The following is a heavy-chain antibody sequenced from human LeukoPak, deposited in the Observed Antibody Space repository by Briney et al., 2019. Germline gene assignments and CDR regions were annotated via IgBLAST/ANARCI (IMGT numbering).Heavy chain of an antibody. CDR2: IFRSGTT. V-gene: IGHV3-66*01. CDR3: ATRDGSGTPYDY. D-gene: IGHD3-10*01. J-gene: IGHJ4*02. CDR1: GFTLSNNY. Sequence: GGSLRLLCAASGFTLSNNYMSGVRQAPGKGLEWVSVIFRSGTTYYADSVKGRFTISRDNSKNTLYLQTNSLRVEDTAVYYCATRDGSGTPYDYWGQGTLVTVSS.